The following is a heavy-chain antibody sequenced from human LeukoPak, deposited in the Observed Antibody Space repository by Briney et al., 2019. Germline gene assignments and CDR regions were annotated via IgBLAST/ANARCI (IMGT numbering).Heavy chain of an antibody. Sequence: GGSLRLSCAASGFTFSSYWMNWARQAPGKGLEWVASINHNGNVNYYVDSVKGRFTISGDNAKNSLYLQMSNLRAEDTAVYFCAREGGLDVWGQGATVTVSS. CDR3: AREGGLDV. V-gene: IGHV3-7*03. CDR1: GFTFSSYW. J-gene: IGHJ6*02. CDR2: INHNGNVN.